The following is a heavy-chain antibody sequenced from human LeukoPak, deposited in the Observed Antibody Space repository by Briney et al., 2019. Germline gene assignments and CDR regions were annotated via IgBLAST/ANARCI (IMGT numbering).Heavy chain of an antibody. Sequence: GGSLRLSCAASGLTFSSYAMSWVRQAPGKGLEWVSTISGSGANTYYVDSVKGRFTISRDNSKNTLYLQMNSLRAEDTAVYYCAKTITGTLDYWGQGTLVTVSS. CDR1: GLTFSSYA. D-gene: IGHD1-20*01. J-gene: IGHJ4*02. V-gene: IGHV3-23*01. CDR3: AKTITGTLDY. CDR2: ISGSGANT.